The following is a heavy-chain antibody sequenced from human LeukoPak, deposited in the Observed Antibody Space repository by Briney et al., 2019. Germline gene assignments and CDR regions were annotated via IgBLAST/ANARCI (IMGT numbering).Heavy chain of an antibody. D-gene: IGHD6-13*01. CDR3: ARKAAANKNWYFDL. CDR2: ISSRTSNT. CDR1: GFTFSSYS. V-gene: IGHV3-48*02. J-gene: IGHJ2*01. Sequence: PGGSLRLSCAASGFTFSSYSMNWVRQAPGKGLEWVSHISSRTSNTYYADSVKGRFTISRDNAKNSLYLQMNSLRDEDTAVYYCARKAAANKNWYFDLWGRGTLVTVSS.